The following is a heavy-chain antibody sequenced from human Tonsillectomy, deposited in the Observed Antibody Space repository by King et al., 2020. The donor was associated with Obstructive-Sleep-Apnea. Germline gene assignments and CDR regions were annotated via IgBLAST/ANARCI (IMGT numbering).Heavy chain of an antibody. CDR2: INWNSGNI. J-gene: IGHJ6*02. D-gene: IGHD6-13*01. Sequence: VQLVESGGGLVQPGTSLSLSCSASGFTFADYAMHWVRRAPGKGLEWVSSINWNSGNIGYVDSVKGRFTVSRDNARNSLFLVMNSLRTEDTALYFCTKGSSSSWYWDYGMDVWGQGTTVTVS. CDR3: TKGSSSSWYWDYGMDV. V-gene: IGHV3-9*01. CDR1: GFTFADYA.